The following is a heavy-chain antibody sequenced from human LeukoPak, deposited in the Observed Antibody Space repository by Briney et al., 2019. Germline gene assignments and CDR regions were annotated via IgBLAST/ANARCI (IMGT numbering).Heavy chain of an antibody. D-gene: IGHD3-10*02. CDR1: GFTFSDYH. CDR3: AELGITMIGGV. J-gene: IGHJ6*04. V-gene: IGHV3-11*04. CDR2: ISSSGSTI. Sequence: GGSLRLSCAASGFTFSDYHMNWVRQAPGKGLEWVSYISSSGSTIYCADSVKGRFTISRDNAKNSLYLQMNSLRAEDTAVYYCAELGITMIGGVWGKGTTVTISS.